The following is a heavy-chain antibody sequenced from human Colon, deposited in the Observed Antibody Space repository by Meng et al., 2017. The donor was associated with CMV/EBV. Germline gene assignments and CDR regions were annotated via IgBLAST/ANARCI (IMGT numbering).Heavy chain of an antibody. D-gene: IGHD3-10*01. CDR2: ITANNGNT. V-gene: IGHV1-18*01. CDR1: GYTFTRYG. J-gene: IGHJ6*02. CDR3: ARAFFTMFRGLIIPYGMDV. Sequence: ASVKVSCKTSGYTFTRYGVSWVRQAPGQGLEWMGWITANNGNTNYAQKFQGRVTMTTDTSTNTAYMELRSLRSDDTAVYYCARAFFTMFRGLIIPYGMDVWGPGNPGHRLL.